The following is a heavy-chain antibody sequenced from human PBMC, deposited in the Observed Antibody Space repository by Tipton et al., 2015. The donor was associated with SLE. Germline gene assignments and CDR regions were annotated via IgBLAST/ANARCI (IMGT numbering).Heavy chain of an antibody. D-gene: IGHD6-19*01. J-gene: IGHJ5*02. Sequence: LRLSCTVSGGSISSYYWSWIRQPPGKGLEWIGYIYYSGSTNYNPSLKSRVTISLDTSKNQFSLKLSSVTAADTAVYYCTRQPSGINLFDPWGQVSLVTVSS. CDR3: TRQPSGINLFDP. CDR1: GGSISSYY. V-gene: IGHV4-59*08. CDR2: IYYSGST.